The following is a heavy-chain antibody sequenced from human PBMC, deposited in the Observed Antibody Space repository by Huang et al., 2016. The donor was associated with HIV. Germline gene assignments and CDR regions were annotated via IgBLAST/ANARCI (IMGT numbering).Heavy chain of an antibody. D-gene: IGHD3-22*01. CDR2: INPKTGAT. Sequence: QVQLVQSGAEVKKPGASTKVACKASGYTFPNYDLPWVRQAPGHGLEWIGIINPKTGATNDAQKFRGRVTMTRDTSTNTVYMELRSLRSQDTAMYYCVREKGITVMVETNYFDYWGPGSQVTVSS. J-gene: IGHJ4*02. CDR1: GYTFPNYD. CDR3: VREKGITVMVETNYFDY. V-gene: IGHV1-46*01.